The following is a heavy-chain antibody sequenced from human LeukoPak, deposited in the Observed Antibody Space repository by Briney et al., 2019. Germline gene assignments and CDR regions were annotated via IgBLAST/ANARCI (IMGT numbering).Heavy chain of an antibody. CDR2: INPNSGGT. CDR3: ARTHGSGTVREWVDY. D-gene: IGHD3-10*01. CDR1: GYTFTGYY. V-gene: IGHV1-2*02. J-gene: IGHJ4*02. Sequence: ASVKVSCKASGYTFTGYYMHWVRQAPGQGLEWMGWINPNSGGTNYAQKFQGRVTMTRDTSISTAYMELSRLRSDDAAAYYCARTHGSGTVREWVDYWGQGTLVTVSS.